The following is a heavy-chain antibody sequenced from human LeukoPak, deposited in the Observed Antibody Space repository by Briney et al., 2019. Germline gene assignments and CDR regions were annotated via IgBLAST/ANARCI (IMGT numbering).Heavy chain of an antibody. CDR1: GGSISSGSYY. V-gene: IGHV4-61*02. D-gene: IGHD6-13*01. Sequence: PSETLSLTCTVSGGSISSGSYYWSWIRQPAGKGLEWIGRIYTSGSTNYNPSLKSRVTISVDTSKNQFSLKLSSVTAADTAVYYCATGSIAAAGKALFDYWGQGTLVTVSS. CDR3: ATGSIAAAGKALFDY. CDR2: IYTSGST. J-gene: IGHJ4*02.